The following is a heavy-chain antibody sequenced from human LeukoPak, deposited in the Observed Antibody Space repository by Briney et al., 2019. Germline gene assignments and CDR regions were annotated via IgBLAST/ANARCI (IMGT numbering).Heavy chain of an antibody. CDR2: IYESGPT. J-gene: IGHJ3*02. Sequence: PSETLSLTCSVSGGSIGSGGYFWSWIRQPPGKGLEYIGYIYESGPTYYNPSLESRVTISVDKSKNQFSLKLSSVTAADTAVYYCASLVGATKHDAFDIWGQGTMVTVSS. CDR1: GGSIGSGGYF. CDR3: ASLVGATKHDAFDI. V-gene: IGHV4-30-2*01. D-gene: IGHD1-26*01.